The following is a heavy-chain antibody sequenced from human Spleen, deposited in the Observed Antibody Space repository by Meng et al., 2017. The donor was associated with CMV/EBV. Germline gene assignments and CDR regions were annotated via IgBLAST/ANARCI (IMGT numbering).Heavy chain of an antibody. D-gene: IGHD7-27*01. CDR3: ARGMQLGRYYFDY. Sequence: GESLKISCAASGFIFSSYSMNWVRQAPGKGLEWVSSISSSSSYIYYADSVKGRFTISRDNAKNSLYLQMNSLRAEDTAVYYCARGMQLGRYYFDYWGQGTLVTVSS. CDR2: ISSSSSYI. CDR1: GFIFSSYS. J-gene: IGHJ4*02. V-gene: IGHV3-21*01.